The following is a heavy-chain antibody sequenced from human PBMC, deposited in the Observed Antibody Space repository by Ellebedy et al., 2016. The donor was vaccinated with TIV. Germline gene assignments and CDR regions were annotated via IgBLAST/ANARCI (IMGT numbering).Heavy chain of an antibody. CDR3: ARGLGPIGYCTSTSCYWDY. CDR1: GGSFSGYY. D-gene: IGHD2-2*01. V-gene: IGHV4-34*01. Sequence: SETLSLTXAVYGGSFSGYYWTWIRQPPGKGLEWIGEINHSGSTNYNSSLKSRVTISIDTSKNQFSLKLSSVTAADTAVYYCARGLGPIGYCTSTSCYWDYWGQGTLVTVSS. J-gene: IGHJ4*02. CDR2: INHSGST.